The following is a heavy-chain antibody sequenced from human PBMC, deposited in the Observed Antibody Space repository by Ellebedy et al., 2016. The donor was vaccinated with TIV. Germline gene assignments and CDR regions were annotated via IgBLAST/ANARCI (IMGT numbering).Heavy chain of an antibody. CDR2: IKQDGSEQ. J-gene: IGHJ4*02. CDR1: GLTFSSYW. D-gene: IGHD1-26*01. CDR3: AKDSYSRSDY. Sequence: GESLKISCAASGLTFSSYWMSWVRQAPGKGLEWVANIKQDGSEQNYVDSVKGRFAISRDNAKNSLYLQMNSLRAEDTAVYYCAKDSYSRSDYWGQGALVTVSS. V-gene: IGHV3-7*01.